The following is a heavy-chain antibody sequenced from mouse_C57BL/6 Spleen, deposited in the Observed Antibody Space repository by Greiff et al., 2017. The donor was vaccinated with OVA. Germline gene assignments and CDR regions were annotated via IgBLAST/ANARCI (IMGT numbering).Heavy chain of an antibody. CDR1: GYSITSGYY. CDR2: ISYDGST. V-gene: IGHV3-6*01. J-gene: IGHJ2*01. D-gene: IGHD2-4*01. Sequence: EVQLVESGPGLVKPSPSLSLTCSVTGYSITSGYYWNWIRQLPGNKLEWMGYISYDGSTNYNPSLKNRISITRDTSKNQFFLKLNSVTTEDTATYYCAREGDYDGDYWGQGTTLTVSS. CDR3: AREGDYDGDY.